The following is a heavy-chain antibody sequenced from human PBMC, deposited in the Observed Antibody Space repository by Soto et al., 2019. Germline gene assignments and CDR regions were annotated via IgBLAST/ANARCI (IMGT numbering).Heavy chain of an antibody. CDR3: AKDPTPRGGYDFWSGYPWGGFFDY. Sequence: PGGSLRLSCAASGFTFSSYAMSWVRQAPGKGLEWVSAISGSCGSTYYADSVKGRFTISRDNSKNTLYLQMNSLRAEDTAVYYCAKDPTPRGGYDFWSGYPWGGFFDYWGQGTLVTVSS. J-gene: IGHJ4*02. V-gene: IGHV3-23*01. CDR2: ISGSCGST. D-gene: IGHD3-3*01. CDR1: GFTFSSYA.